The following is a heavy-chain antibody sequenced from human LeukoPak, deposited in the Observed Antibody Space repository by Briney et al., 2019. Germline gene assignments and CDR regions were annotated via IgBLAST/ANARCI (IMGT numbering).Heavy chain of an antibody. D-gene: IGHD6-13*01. CDR1: GFTFDDYA. V-gene: IGHV3-9*01. CDR3: AKDMYSSSWYWFDP. J-gene: IGHJ5*02. Sequence: GRSLRLSCAAPGFTFDDYAMHWVRQAPGKGLEWVSGISWNSGSIGYADSVKGRFTISRDNAKNSLYLQMNSLRAEDTALYYCAKDMYSSSWYWFDPWGQGTLVTVSS. CDR2: ISWNSGSI.